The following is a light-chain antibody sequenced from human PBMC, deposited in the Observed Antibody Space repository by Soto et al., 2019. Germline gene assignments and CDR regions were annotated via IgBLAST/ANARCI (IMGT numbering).Light chain of an antibody. CDR2: AAS. Sequence: DIHLTQSPSSLSASVGDRVTITCRASRSISSYLNWYQQKPGKAPILLIYAASSLQSGVPSRFSGSGSGTDFTLTISSLQPEDFATYYCQQSYSTPWTFGQGTKVDIK. J-gene: IGKJ1*01. V-gene: IGKV1-39*01. CDR1: RSISSY. CDR3: QQSYSTPWT.